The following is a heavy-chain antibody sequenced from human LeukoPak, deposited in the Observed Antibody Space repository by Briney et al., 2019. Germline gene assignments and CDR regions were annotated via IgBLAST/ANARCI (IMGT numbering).Heavy chain of an antibody. CDR3: ASSGWTIPVSYFDY. J-gene: IGHJ4*02. V-gene: IGHV3-23*01. CDR1: GFTFSSYA. D-gene: IGHD6-19*01. CDR2: IRGSGGST. Sequence: PGGSLRLSCAASGFTFSSYAMSWVRQASGKGLEWVSAIRGSGGSTYYADSVKGRFTISRDNSKNTLYLQMNSLRAEDTAVYYCASSGWTIPVSYFDYWGQGTLVTVSS.